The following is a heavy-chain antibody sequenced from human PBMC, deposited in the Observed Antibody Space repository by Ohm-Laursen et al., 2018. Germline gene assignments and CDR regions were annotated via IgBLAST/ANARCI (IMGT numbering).Heavy chain of an antibody. Sequence: SQTLSLTCTVSGGSINSYYWSWIRQPAGKGLEWIGRIYSSGSTNYNPSLKSRVTMSVDTSKNQFYLKLNSVTAADTAVYYCARDNSGHSYYWGQGTPVTVSS. CDR1: GGSINSYY. V-gene: IGHV4-4*07. J-gene: IGHJ4*02. D-gene: IGHD5-12*01. CDR3: ARDNSGHSYY. CDR2: IYSSGST.